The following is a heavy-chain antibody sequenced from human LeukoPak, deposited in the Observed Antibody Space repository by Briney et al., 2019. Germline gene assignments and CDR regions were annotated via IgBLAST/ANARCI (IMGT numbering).Heavy chain of an antibody. V-gene: IGHV1-2*02. CDR3: ASHSSSLYSFLYY. D-gene: IGHD6-13*01. J-gene: IGHJ4*02. Sequence: ASVKVSCKASGYTFTGYYMHWVRQAPGQGLEWMGWINPNSGGTNYAQKFQGRVTMARDTSISTAYMELSRLRSDDTAVYYCASHSSSLYSFLYYWGQGTLITVSS. CDR1: GYTFTGYY. CDR2: INPNSGGT.